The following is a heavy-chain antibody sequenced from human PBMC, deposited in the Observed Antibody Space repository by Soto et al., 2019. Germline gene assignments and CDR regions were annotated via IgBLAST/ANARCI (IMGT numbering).Heavy chain of an antibody. D-gene: IGHD3-3*02. CDR1: GYTFSSYA. Sequence: ASVKVSCKASGYTFSSYAMHWVRQAPGQRLEWMGWINAGNGNTKYSQKFQGRVTITRDTSASTAYMELSSLRSEDTAVSYCAREEPAFRTTGMDVWGQGTTVTVSS. J-gene: IGHJ6*02. CDR3: AREEPAFRTTGMDV. CDR2: INAGNGNT. V-gene: IGHV1-3*01.